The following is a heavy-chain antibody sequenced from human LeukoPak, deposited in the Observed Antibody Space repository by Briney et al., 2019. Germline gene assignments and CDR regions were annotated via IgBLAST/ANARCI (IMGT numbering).Heavy chain of an antibody. CDR2: ISSSSSYI. CDR3: ATVSYGSGN. CDR1: GFTFSSYS. V-gene: IGHV3-21*01. J-gene: IGHJ4*02. Sequence: GGSLRLSCAASGFTFSSYSMNWVRQAPGKGLEWVSSISSSSSYIYYAVSVKGRFTISRDNAKNSLYLQMNSLRAEDTAVYYCATVSYGSGNWGQGTLVTVSS. D-gene: IGHD3-10*01.